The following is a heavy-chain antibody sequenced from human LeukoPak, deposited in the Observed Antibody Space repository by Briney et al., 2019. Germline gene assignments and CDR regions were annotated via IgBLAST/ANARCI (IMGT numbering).Heavy chain of an antibody. Sequence: GGSLGLSCAASGFTFSSCWMSWVRQAPGKGLEWVANIKQDGSEKYYVDSVKGRFTISRDNAKNSLYLQMNSLRAEDTAVYYCARDLAAATPVVMDWGQGTLVTVSS. CDR1: GFTFSSCW. CDR3: ARDLAAATPVVMD. J-gene: IGHJ1*01. V-gene: IGHV3-7*04. D-gene: IGHD2-15*01. CDR2: IKQDGSEK.